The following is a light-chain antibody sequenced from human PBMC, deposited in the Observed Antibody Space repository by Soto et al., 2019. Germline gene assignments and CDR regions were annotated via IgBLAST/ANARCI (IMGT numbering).Light chain of an antibody. Sequence: QSALTQPASVSGSPGQSITISCTGTSSDVGGYNYVSWYQQHPGKAPKVMIYEVSNRPSGGSNRFSGSKSGNTASLTISGLQAEDEADYYCCSYTSSSTVVFGGWTKVTVL. CDR2: EVS. J-gene: IGLJ2*01. V-gene: IGLV2-14*01. CDR3: CSYTSSSTVV. CDR1: SSDVGGYNY.